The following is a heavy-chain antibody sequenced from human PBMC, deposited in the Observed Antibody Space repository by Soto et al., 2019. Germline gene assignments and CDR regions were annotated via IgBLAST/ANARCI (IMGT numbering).Heavy chain of an antibody. CDR1: GFTFSSYG. J-gene: IGHJ4*02. CDR2: IWYDGSNK. Sequence: GGSLRLSCAASGFTFSSYGMHWVRQAPGKGLEWVAVIWYDGSNKYYADSVKGRFTISRDNSKNTLYLQMNSLRAEDMAVYYCARGDYSSTSCFDYWGQGTLVTVSS. CDR3: ARGDYSSTSCFDY. V-gene: IGHV3-33*08. D-gene: IGHD2-2*01.